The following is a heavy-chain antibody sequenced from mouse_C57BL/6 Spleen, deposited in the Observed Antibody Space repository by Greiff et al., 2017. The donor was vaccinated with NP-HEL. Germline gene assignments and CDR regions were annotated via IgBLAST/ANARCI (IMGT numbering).Heavy chain of an antibody. CDR3: ARSNWDEGGFAY. J-gene: IGHJ3*01. CDR1: GYAFSSSW. V-gene: IGHV1-82*01. D-gene: IGHD4-1*02. Sequence: QVQLQQSGPELVKPGASVKISCKASGYAFSSSWMNWVKQRPGKGLEWIGRIYPGDGDTNYNGKFKGKSTLTADKSSSTAYMQLSSLTSEDSAVYFCARSNWDEGGFAYWGQGTLVTVSA. CDR2: IYPGDGDT.